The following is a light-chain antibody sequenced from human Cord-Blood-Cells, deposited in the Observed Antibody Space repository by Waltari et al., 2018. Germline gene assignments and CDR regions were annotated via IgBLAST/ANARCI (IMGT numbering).Light chain of an antibody. CDR1: QSISSY. CDR3: QQSYSTPQT. CDR2: AAS. Sequence: DIQMTHSPSSLSASVGDRLAITCRASQSISSYLNWYQQKPGKAPKLLIYAASSLQSGVPSRFSGSGSGTDFTLTISSLQPEDFATYYCQQSYSTPQTFGQGTKVEIK. V-gene: IGKV1-39*01. J-gene: IGKJ1*01.